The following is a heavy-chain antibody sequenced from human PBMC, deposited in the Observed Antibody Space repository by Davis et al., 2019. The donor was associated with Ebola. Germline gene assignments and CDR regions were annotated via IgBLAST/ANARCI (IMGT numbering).Heavy chain of an antibody. D-gene: IGHD2-21*01. Sequence: ASVKVSCKASGYTFTSYAMNWVRQAPGQGLEWMGWISAYNGNTNFTQKFQGRVTMTTDTSTSTAYMELRNLRSDDTAVYYRARTEAYTNYVDYWGQGTLVTVSS. CDR2: ISAYNGNT. CDR3: ARTEAYTNYVDY. CDR1: GYTFTSYA. V-gene: IGHV1-18*01. J-gene: IGHJ4*02.